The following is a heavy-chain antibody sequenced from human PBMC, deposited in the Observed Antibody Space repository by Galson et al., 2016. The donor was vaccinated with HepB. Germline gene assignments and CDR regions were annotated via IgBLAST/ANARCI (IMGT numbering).Heavy chain of an antibody. V-gene: IGHV3-33*06. CDR1: GFTFSGFA. D-gene: IGHD6-19*01. CDR2: IWFDGSNK. J-gene: IGHJ6*02. Sequence: SLRLSCAASGFTFSGFAMHWVRQAPGKELEWVAIIWFDGSNKYSADSVKGRFTISRDNSKSTLYLQMNSLRAEDTAVYYCAKERPSMGQWRALDVWGQGTTVTVSS. CDR3: AKERPSMGQWRALDV.